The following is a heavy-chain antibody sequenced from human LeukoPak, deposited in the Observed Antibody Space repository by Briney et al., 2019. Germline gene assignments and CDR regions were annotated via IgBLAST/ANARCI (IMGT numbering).Heavy chain of an antibody. J-gene: IGHJ6*04. D-gene: IGHD3-10*01. Sequence: GGSLRLSCAASGFTFSSYAMSWVRQAPGKGLEWVSAISGSGGSTYYADSVKGRFTISRDNSKNTLYLQMNSLRAEDTAVYYCAKDSLYGSGSYSPWNWFDPWGKGTTVTVSS. CDR1: GFTFSSYA. CDR2: ISGSGGST. V-gene: IGHV3-23*01. CDR3: AKDSLYGSGSYSPWNWFDP.